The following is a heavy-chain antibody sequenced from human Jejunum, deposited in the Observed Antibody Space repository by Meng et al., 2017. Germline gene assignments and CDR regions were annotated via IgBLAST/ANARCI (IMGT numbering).Heavy chain of an antibody. D-gene: IGHD6-19*01. Sequence: SLKISCAASGFTFDDYAMHWVRQAPGKGLEWVSGISWNSGSIGYADSVKGRFTISRDNAKNSLYLQMNSLRAEDTALYYCAKDWSSGSYYFDYWGQGTRVTVSS. J-gene: IGHJ4*02. CDR2: ISWNSGSI. V-gene: IGHV3-9*01. CDR3: AKDWSSGSYYFDY. CDR1: GFTFDDYA.